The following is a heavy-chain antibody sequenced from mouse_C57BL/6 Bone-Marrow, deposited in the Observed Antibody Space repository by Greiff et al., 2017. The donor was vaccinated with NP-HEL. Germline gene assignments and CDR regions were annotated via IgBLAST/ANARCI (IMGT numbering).Heavy chain of an antibody. V-gene: IGHV1-81*01. CDR1: GYTFTSYG. CDR3: ARGGYGSSPFAY. J-gene: IGHJ3*01. CDR2: IYPRSGNT. D-gene: IGHD1-1*01. Sequence: VQLQQSGAELARPGASVKLSCKASGYTFTSYGISWVKQRTGQGLEWIGEIYPRSGNTYYNEKFKGKATLTADKSSSTAYMELRSLTSEDSAVYFCARGGYGSSPFAYWGQGTLVTVSA.